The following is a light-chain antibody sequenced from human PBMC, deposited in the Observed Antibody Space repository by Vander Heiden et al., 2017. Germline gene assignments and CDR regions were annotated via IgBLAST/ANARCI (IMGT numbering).Light chain of an antibody. J-gene: IGKJ1*01. CDR2: KAS. CDR3: QQYNSYSWT. Sequence: DIQMTQSPSTLSASGGYRVTITCRASQSISSWLAWYQQKPGKAPNLLIYKASSLESGVPSRFSGSGSGTEFTLTISSLQPDDFATYYCQQYNSYSWTFGQGTKVEIK. CDR1: QSISSW. V-gene: IGKV1-5*03.